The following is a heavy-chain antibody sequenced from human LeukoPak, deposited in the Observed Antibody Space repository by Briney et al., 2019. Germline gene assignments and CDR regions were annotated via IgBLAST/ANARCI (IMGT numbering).Heavy chain of an antibody. D-gene: IGHD6-13*01. CDR1: GFTFSSYW. CDR3: AKHSSSWYYWYFDY. V-gene: IGHV3-7*01. J-gene: IGHJ4*02. CDR2: IKQDGSEK. Sequence: GGSLRLSCAASGFTFSSYWMSWVRQAPGKGLEWVANIKQDGSEKYYVDSVEGRFTISRDNAKNSLYLQMNSLRAEDTAVYYCAKHSSSWYYWYFDYWGQGTLVTVSS.